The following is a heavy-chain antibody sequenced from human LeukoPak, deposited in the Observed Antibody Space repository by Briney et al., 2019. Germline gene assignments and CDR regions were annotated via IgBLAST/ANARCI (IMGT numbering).Heavy chain of an antibody. CDR3: ARDGSPTYYWFFDL. CDR1: GFTFSSYA. CDR2: MSNDETKK. V-gene: IGHV3-30*04. Sequence: GGSLRLSCAASGFTFSSYAMFWVRQAPGKGLEWVAVMSNDETKKYYADSVKGRFTISRDNSKNTLYLQMNGLRTEDTALYYCARDGSPTYYWFFDLWGRGTLVTVSS. D-gene: IGHD1-26*01. J-gene: IGHJ2*01.